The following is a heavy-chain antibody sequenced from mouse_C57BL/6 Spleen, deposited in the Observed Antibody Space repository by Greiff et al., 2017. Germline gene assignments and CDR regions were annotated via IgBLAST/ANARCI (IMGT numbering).Heavy chain of an antibody. CDR2: IDPANGNT. V-gene: IGHV14-3*01. D-gene: IGHD1-1*01. Sequence: EVQLQQSVAELVRPGASVKLSCTASGFNIKNTYMHWVKQRPEQGLEWIGRIDPANGNTKYAPKFQGKATITADTSSNTAYLQLSSLTSEDTAIYYCARLDFYYGSSYDYYAMDYWGQGTSVTVSS. CDR3: ARLDFYYGSSYDYYAMDY. CDR1: GFNIKNTY. J-gene: IGHJ4*01.